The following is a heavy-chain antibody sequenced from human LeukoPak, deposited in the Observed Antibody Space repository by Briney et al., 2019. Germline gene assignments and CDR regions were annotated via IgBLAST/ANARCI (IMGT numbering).Heavy chain of an antibody. Sequence: GGSLRLSCAASELTVSSEYMSWVRQAPGQGLEWVSVIFNDGITYYADSVKGRFTISRDNSENTLFLHMDSLRAADTAVYFCARVLSGSLDYWGQGTLVTVSS. CDR2: IFNDGIT. V-gene: IGHV3-53*01. CDR3: ARVLSGSLDY. CDR1: ELTVSSEY. J-gene: IGHJ4*02. D-gene: IGHD1-26*01.